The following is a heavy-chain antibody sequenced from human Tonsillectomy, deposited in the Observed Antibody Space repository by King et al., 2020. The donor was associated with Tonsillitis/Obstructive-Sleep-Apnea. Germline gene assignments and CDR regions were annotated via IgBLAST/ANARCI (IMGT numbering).Heavy chain of an antibody. CDR2: IDHSGST. V-gene: IGHV4-34*01. CDR1: GGSFSTYY. J-gene: IGHJ3*02. CDR3: AREITTDAFDT. Sequence: VQLQQWGAGLLKPSETLSLTCAVYGGSFSTYYWSWIRQPPGKGLEWIGEIDHSGSTNSNPSLKSRVTISADTSKTQFSLNLSSVTAADTAVYYCAREITTDAFDTWGQGTMVPVSS. D-gene: IGHD3-3*01.